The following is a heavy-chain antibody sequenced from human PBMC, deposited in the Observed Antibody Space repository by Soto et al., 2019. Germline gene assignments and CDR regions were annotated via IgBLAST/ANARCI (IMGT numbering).Heavy chain of an antibody. CDR1: GFTFSSYS. CDR2: ISYDGSNK. J-gene: IGHJ4*02. V-gene: IGHV3-30-3*01. Sequence: QVQLVESGGGVVQPGRSLRLSCAASGFTFSSYSMHWVRQAPGKGLEWVAVISYDGSNKYYADSVKGRFTISRDNSKNPLYLQMNSLRAEDTVLYYCARAQYYDFLTGYYNLRYYVDSRCQGTLVAVSS. D-gene: IGHD3-9*01. CDR3: ARAQYYDFLTGYYNLRYYVDS.